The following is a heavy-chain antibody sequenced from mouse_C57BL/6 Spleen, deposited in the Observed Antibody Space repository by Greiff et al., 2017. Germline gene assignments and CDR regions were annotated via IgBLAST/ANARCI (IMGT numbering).Heavy chain of an antibody. V-gene: IGHV1-55*01. CDR3: ARCYYGNYHDY. J-gene: IGHJ2*01. CDR1: GYTFTSYW. CDR2: IYPGSGST. D-gene: IGHD2-1*01. Sequence: QVQLQQSGAELVKPGASVKMSCKASGYTFTSYWITWVKQRPGQGLAWIGDIYPGSGSTNYNEKFKSKATLTVDTSSSTAYMQLSSLTSEDSAVYYCARCYYGNYHDYWGQGTTLTVAS.